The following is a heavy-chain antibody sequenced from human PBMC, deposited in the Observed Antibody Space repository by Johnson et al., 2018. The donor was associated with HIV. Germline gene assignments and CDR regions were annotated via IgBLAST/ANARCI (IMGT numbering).Heavy chain of an antibody. D-gene: IGHD3-22*01. V-gene: IGHV3-30-3*01. J-gene: IGHJ3*02. CDR1: GFTFSSYA. Sequence: VQLVEFGGGVVQPGRSLRLSCAASGFTFSSYAIHWVRQAPGKGLEWVAVISFDGTNKYYADSVKGRFTISRDNSKSTLYLQMNSLRAEDTAVYYCASPKGFGITMITEAFNIWGQGTMVTVSS. CDR3: ASPKGFGITMITEAFNI. CDR2: ISFDGTNK.